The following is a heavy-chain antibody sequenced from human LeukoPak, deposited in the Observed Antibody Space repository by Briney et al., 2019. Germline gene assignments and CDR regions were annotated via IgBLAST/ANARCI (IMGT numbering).Heavy chain of an antibody. V-gene: IGHV1-69*02. D-gene: IGHD2-8*01. Sequence: SVKVSCKASGGTFSSYTISWVRQAPGQGLEWMGRIIPILGIANYAQKFQGRVTITADKSTSTAYMELSSLRSEDTAVYYCARYCTNGVCYEDFDYWGRGTLVTVSS. J-gene: IGHJ4*02. CDR2: IIPILGIA. CDR3: ARYCTNGVCYEDFDY. CDR1: GGTFSSYT.